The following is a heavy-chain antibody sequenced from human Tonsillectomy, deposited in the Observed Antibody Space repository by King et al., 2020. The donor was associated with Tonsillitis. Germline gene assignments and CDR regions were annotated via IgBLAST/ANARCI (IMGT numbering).Heavy chain of an antibody. CDR3: AGDFVPLDYYDILAGPHRGGAFDI. J-gene: IGHJ3*02. CDR1: GYTFTSYY. D-gene: IGHD3-9*01. CDR2: INPSGGST. Sequence: QLVQSGAEVKKPGASVKVSCKASGYTFTSYYMHWVRQAPGQGLEWMGIINPSGGSTSYAQKFQGRVTMTRDMSTSTVYLERSSLRSEDTAVYYCAGDFVPLDYYDILAGPHRGGAFDIWGQGTMVTVSS. V-gene: IGHV1-46*01.